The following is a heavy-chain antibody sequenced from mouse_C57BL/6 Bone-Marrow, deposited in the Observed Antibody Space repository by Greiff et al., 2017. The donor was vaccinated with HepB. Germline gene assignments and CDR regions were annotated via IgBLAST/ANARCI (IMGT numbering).Heavy chain of an antibody. CDR1: GFTFSDYY. Sequence: EVKVVESGGGLVQPGGSLKLSCAASGFTFSDYYMYWVRQTPEKRLEWVAYISNGGGSTYYPDTVKGRFTISRDNAKNTLYLQMSRLKSEDTAMYYCARRPRYYGSRYWYFDVWGTGTTVTVSS. CDR2: ISNGGGST. CDR3: ARRPRYYGSRYWYFDV. D-gene: IGHD1-1*01. J-gene: IGHJ1*03. V-gene: IGHV5-12*01.